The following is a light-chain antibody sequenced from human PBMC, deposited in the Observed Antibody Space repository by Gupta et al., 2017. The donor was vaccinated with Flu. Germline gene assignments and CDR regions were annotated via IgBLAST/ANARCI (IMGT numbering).Light chain of an antibody. CDR3: QQDYSAPPCT. CDR2: WAS. V-gene: IGKV4-1*01. CDR1: QSVLYSSNSNNY. J-gene: IGKJ1*01. Sequence: DILMRQTPESLAVSLGERATTTCKASQSVLYSSNSNNYLAWYQQKPRQPPKLLIYWASTLESGVPERFSGSGSGTDFTLTISSLQAEDVAVYYCQQDYSAPPCTFGQGTKVEIK.